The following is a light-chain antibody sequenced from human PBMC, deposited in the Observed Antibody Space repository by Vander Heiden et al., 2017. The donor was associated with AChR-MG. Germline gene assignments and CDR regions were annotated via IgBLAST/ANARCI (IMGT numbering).Light chain of an antibody. Sequence: EIVMTQSPATLSVSPGERATLSCRASQTVSSNLAGYQQKPGQAPRLVIYGASTRATDIPARFSGGGSGTEFTLTISSLQSEDFAVYYCQQYNNWPLTFGGGTEVEIK. J-gene: IGKJ4*01. CDR3: QQYNNWPLT. V-gene: IGKV3-15*01. CDR2: GAS. CDR1: QTVSSN.